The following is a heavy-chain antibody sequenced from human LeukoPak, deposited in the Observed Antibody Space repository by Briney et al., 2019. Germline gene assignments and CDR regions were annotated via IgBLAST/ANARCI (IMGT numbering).Heavy chain of an antibody. J-gene: IGHJ6*03. Sequence: GGSLRLSCAASGFTFSSYAMSWVRQAPGKGLEWVSAISGSGGSTYYADSAKGRFTISRDNSKNTLYLQMNSLRAEDTAVYYCAKDPLGNYYYYMDVWGKGTAVTVSS. V-gene: IGHV3-23*01. CDR3: AKDPLGNYYYYMDV. CDR1: GFTFSSYA. CDR2: ISGSGGST.